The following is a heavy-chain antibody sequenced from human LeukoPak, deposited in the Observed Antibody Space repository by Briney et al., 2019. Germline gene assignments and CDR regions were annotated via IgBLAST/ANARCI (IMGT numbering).Heavy chain of an antibody. CDR2: ISGSSGST. Sequence: PGGTLRLSCAASGFTFSSYGMNWVRQAPGKGLEWVSIISGSSGSTHYADSVKGRFTVSRDNFKNTLYLEVISLTAEDTAVYYCAKDDAWLQFGEWSQGTLVTVSS. CDR1: GFTFSSYG. CDR3: AKDDAWLQFGE. V-gene: IGHV3-23*01. D-gene: IGHD3-10*01. J-gene: IGHJ4*02.